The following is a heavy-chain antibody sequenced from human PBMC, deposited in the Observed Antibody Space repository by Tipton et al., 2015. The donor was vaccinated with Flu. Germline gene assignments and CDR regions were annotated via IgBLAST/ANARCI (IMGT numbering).Heavy chain of an antibody. CDR1: GGSFSGYY. CDR3: ARSITRDAFDI. D-gene: IGHD2-2*01. V-gene: IGHV4-34*01. J-gene: IGHJ3*02. CDR2: INHSGST. Sequence: TLSLTCAVYGGSFSGYYWSWIRQPPGKGLEWIGEINHSGSTNYNPSLKSRVTISVDTSKNQFSLKLSSVTAADTAVYYCARSITRDAFDIWGQGTMVTVSS.